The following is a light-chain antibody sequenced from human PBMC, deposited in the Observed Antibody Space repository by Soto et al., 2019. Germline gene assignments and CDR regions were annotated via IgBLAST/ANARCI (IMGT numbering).Light chain of an antibody. CDR2: DVS. V-gene: IGLV2-14*01. Sequence: QSALTQPASVSGSPGQSITISCTGTSSDVGIYNYVSWYQQYPGKAPKLMIYDVSNRPSGVSYSFSGSKSGNTASLTISGLQAEYEADYYGSSYTTSSTHVVFGGGTKLTVL. CDR1: SSDVGIYNY. J-gene: IGLJ2*01. CDR3: SSYTTSSTHVV.